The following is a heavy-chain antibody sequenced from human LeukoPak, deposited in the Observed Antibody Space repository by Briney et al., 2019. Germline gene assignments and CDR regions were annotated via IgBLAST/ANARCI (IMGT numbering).Heavy chain of an antibody. J-gene: IGHJ5*02. CDR2: IYYSGST. CDR3: ASKRITMIVVVTDNWFDP. CDR1: GGSISSSSYY. D-gene: IGHD3-22*01. V-gene: IGHV4-39*01. Sequence: SETLSLTCTVSGGSISSSSYYWGWIRQPPGKGLEWIASIYYSGSTYYNPSLKSRVTISVDTSKNQFALKLSSVTAADTAVYYCASKRITMIVVVTDNWFDPWGQGTLVTVSS.